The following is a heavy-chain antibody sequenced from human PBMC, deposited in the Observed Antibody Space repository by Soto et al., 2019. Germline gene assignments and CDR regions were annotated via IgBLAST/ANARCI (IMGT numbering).Heavy chain of an antibody. CDR3: ARSRFVVGVTQDYYGMDV. Sequence: QVQLVQSAAEVKKPGSSVKVSRKSSGGTFSNSPISWVRQAPGQGLEWMGGVIPLFRTANYAQKFQGRVTITADESTNTAYMGLSSLRSGDPAVYYCARSRFVVGVTQDYYGMDVWGQGTTVTVAS. D-gene: IGHD2-15*01. J-gene: IGHJ6*02. CDR2: VIPLFRTA. CDR1: GGTFSNSP. V-gene: IGHV1-69*12.